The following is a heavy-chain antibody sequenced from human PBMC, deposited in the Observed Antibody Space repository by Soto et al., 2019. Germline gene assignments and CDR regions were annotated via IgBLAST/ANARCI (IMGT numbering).Heavy chain of an antibody. CDR3: AAAGTYYYYYGMEV. Sequence: SVKVSCKASGFTFTSSAVQWVRQARGQRLEWIGWIVVGSGNTNYAQKFQERVTFTRDMSTSTAYMELSSLRSEDTVVYYCAAAGTYYYYYGMEVWGQGTTVTVSS. CDR2: IVVGSGNT. V-gene: IGHV1-58*01. D-gene: IGHD1-1*01. J-gene: IGHJ6*02. CDR1: GFTFTSSA.